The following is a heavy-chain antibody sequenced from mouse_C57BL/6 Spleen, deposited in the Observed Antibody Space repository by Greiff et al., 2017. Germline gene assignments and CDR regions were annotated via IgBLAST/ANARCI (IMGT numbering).Heavy chain of an antibody. J-gene: IGHJ1*03. Sequence: QVPLQQPGAELVMPGASVKLSCKASGYTFTSYWMHWVKQRPGHGLEWIGEIDPSDSYPNYNQQFKGKSTLTVDKSSSTAYMQLSSLASEDSAVYYCARGGGNYGFWYFDVGGTGTTVTVSS. CDR3: ARGGGNYGFWYFDV. D-gene: IGHD2-1*01. CDR1: GYTFTSYW. CDR2: IDPSDSYP. V-gene: IGHV1-69*01.